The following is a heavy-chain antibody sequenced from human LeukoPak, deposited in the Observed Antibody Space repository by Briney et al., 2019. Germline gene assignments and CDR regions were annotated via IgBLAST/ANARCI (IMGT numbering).Heavy chain of an antibody. CDR2: ITGSGGST. CDR3: AKGSSRTTPFFVDS. CDR1: GFTFSSGA. D-gene: IGHD2/OR15-2a*01. J-gene: IGHJ4*02. V-gene: IGHV3-23*01. Sequence: GGSLRLSCAASGFTFSSGAMSWVRRAPGKGLEWVSTITGSGGSTSSSDSVKGRFTISRDNSKNTLDLHLSSLRVKDTSGYYIAKGSSRTTPFFVDSWGQGTLITVSS.